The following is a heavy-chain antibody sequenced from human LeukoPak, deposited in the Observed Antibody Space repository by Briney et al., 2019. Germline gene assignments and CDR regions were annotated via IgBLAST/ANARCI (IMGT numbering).Heavy chain of an antibody. V-gene: IGHV3-21*01. CDR2: ISSSSSYI. D-gene: IGHD3-16*01. CDR3: ARDTPLTLLGY. Sequence: GGSLRLSCEASGFTFSSCNMNWVRQAPGKGLEWVSSISSSSSYIYYADSVKGRFTISRDNAKNSLYLQMNSLRAEDTAVYYCARDTPLTLLGYWGQGTLVTVSS. CDR1: GFTFSSCN. J-gene: IGHJ4*02.